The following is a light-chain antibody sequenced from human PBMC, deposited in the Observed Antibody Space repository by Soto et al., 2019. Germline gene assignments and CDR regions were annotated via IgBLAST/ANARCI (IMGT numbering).Light chain of an antibody. J-gene: IGKJ2*01. V-gene: IGKV2-30*01. CDR2: KVS. CDR1: QSLAYSDGNTY. Sequence: DVVMTQSPLSLPVTLGQPASISCRSSQSLAYSDGNTYLNWFQQRPGPSPRRLIYKVSNRDSGVPDRFCGSGSGTDFTLKISRVEAEDVGVYYCMQGTHWPPYTFGQGTKLEIK. CDR3: MQGTHWPPYT.